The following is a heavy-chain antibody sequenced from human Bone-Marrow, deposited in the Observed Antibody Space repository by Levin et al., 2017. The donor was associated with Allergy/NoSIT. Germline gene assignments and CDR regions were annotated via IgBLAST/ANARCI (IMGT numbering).Heavy chain of an antibody. J-gene: IGHJ4*02. CDR3: TRCLDYGGNSGLFDS. CDR2: IRSAAYGETR. Sequence: GESLKISCAASRFPFSTYAMSWVRQAPGKGLEWVGFIRSAAYGETRQYAASVKGRFTFSRDDSKRVAYLQMNSLKTEDTAVYYCTRCLDYGGNSGLFDSWGQGTLVTVSS. D-gene: IGHD4-23*01. V-gene: IGHV3-49*04. CDR1: RFPFSTYA.